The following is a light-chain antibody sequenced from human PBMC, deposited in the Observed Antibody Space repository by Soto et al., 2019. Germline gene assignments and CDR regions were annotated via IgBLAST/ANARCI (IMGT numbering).Light chain of an antibody. CDR2: AAS. CDR3: QQSYSTSWT. CDR1: QSISSY. V-gene: IGKV1-39*01. Sequence: DIQMTQSPSSLSASVGDRVTIPCRASQSISSYLKWYQQKPGKAPKLLIYAASSLQSGVPARFSGSGSGTDFTLHISSLQPEDFATYYCQQSYSTSWTFGQGPKVEIK. J-gene: IGKJ1*01.